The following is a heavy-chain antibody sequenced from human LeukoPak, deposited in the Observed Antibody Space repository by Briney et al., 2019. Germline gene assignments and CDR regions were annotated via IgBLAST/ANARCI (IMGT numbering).Heavy chain of an antibody. J-gene: IGHJ4*02. D-gene: IGHD6-19*01. V-gene: IGHV3-7*01. CDR3: ARGTDPRSGWYDY. Sequence: GGSLRLPCAASGFTFSSYWMTWVRQTPGKGLEWVANIKQDGSEKYYVDSVKGRFTISRDNAKNSLYLQMNSLRAEDTAVYYCARGTDPRSGWYDYWGQGTLVTVSS. CDR2: IKQDGSEK. CDR1: GFTFSSYW.